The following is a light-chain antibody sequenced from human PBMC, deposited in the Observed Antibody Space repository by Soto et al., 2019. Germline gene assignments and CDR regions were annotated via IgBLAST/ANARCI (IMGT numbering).Light chain of an antibody. J-gene: IGKJ1*01. Sequence: DIVLTQSPGSLSLSPGERATLSCRASQSVDSSFFAWYQQKPGQAPRLLIYGASKRATGTPDRFSGSGSGTDFTLTITRLEPEDFAVYYCQQYVSSVTFGQGTTVEIK. CDR1: QSVDSSF. V-gene: IGKV3-20*01. CDR2: GAS. CDR3: QQYVSSVT.